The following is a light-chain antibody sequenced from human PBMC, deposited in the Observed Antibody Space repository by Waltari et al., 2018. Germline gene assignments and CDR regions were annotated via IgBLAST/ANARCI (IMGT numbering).Light chain of an antibody. CDR1: QSVSSN. J-gene: IGKJ4*01. CDR2: GAS. V-gene: IGKV3-15*01. CDR3: QQYNNWPLT. Sequence: EIVMTQSPATLSVSPGERATLSCRASQSVSSNLAWYQQKPAQAPRVLIYGASTRATGIPARFSGSGSGTEFTLTISSLQSEDFAVYYCQQYNNWPLTFGGGTKVEIK.